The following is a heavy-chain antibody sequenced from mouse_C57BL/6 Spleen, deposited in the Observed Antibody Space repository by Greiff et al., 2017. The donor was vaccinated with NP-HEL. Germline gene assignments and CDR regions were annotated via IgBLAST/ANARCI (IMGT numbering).Heavy chain of an antibody. J-gene: IGHJ2*01. CDR2: ISSGSSTI. CDR3: ARWDGYYLYYFDY. D-gene: IGHD2-3*01. V-gene: IGHV5-17*01. CDR1: GFTFSDYG. Sequence: EVKLVESGGGLVKPGGSLKLSCAASGFTFSDYGMHWVRQAPEKGLEWVAYISSGSSTIYYADTVKGRFTISRDNAKNTLFLQMTSLRSEDTAMYYCARWDGYYLYYFDYWGQGTTLTVSS.